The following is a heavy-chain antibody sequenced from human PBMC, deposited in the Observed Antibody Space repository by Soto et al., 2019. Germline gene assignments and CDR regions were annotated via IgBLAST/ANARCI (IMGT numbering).Heavy chain of an antibody. CDR1: GNTLSELP. D-gene: IGHD3-16*01. V-gene: IGHV1-24*01. CDR2: YDPEDDGT. Sequence: QVQLVQSGAEVRKPGASVKVSCKMSGNTLSELPMHWVRQIPGKGLEWMAGYDPEDDGTISAQNFEGRVSLTEDTSTDTAYLEVNRLTSEYTAVYYCGTTGNDAYSSLFYWCQGTLVTVSS. CDR3: GTTGNDAYSSLFY. J-gene: IGHJ4*01.